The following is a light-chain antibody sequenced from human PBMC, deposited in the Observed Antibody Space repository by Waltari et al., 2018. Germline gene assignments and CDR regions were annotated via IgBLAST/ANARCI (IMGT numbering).Light chain of an antibody. CDR2: DLT. CDR3: SSYSDSTTHDVV. Sequence: QSALTQPASVSGSPGQSISITCTGTSSDIGGYNYGYWSQQLACRAPKLMIYDLTSRPSGVSDRFSGSKSGNTASLTISGLQAEDEADYYCSSYSDSTTHDVVFGGGTQLTVL. V-gene: IGLV2-14*03. J-gene: IGLJ2*01. CDR1: SSDIGGYNY.